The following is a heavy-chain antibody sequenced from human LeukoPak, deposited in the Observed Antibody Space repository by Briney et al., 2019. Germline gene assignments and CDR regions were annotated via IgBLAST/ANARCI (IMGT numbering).Heavy chain of an antibody. CDR2: IYYSGST. Sequence: SETLSLTCTVSGGSISSYYWSWIRQPPGKGLEWIGYIYYSGSTNYNPSLKSRVTISVDTSKNQFSLKLSSVTAADTAVYYCARDGGYSRDMDVWGRGTTVTVSS. CDR3: ARDGGYSRDMDV. V-gene: IGHV4-59*01. J-gene: IGHJ6*02. D-gene: IGHD4-11*01. CDR1: GGSISSYY.